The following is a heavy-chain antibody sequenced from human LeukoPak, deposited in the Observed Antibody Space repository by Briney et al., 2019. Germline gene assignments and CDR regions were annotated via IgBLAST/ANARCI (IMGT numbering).Heavy chain of an antibody. V-gene: IGHV3-23*01. J-gene: IGHJ4*02. CDR3: AKTFWAYYYDSSGYGRFDY. D-gene: IGHD3-22*01. CDR2: ISGSGGST. CDR1: GFSFSSYA. Sequence: GGSLRLSCAASGFSFSSYAMSWVRQAPGKGLEWVSAISGSGGSTYDADSVKGRFTISRDNSKNTLFLQMNSLRAEDTAVYYCAKTFWAYYYDSSGYGRFDYWGQGTLVTVSS.